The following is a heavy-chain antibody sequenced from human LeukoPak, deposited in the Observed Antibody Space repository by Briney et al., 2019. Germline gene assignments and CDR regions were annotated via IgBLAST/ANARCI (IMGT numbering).Heavy chain of an antibody. CDR3: AKDIGDYVFDY. V-gene: IGHV3-9*01. D-gene: IGHD4-17*01. CDR2: ISWNSGSI. CDR1: GFTFDDYA. Sequence: PGGSLRLSCAASGFTFDDYAMHWVRQAPGKGLEWVSGISWNSGSIGYADSVKGRFTISRDNAKNSLYLQMNSLRAEDTALYYCAKDIGDYVFDYWGQGTLVTVSS. J-gene: IGHJ4*02.